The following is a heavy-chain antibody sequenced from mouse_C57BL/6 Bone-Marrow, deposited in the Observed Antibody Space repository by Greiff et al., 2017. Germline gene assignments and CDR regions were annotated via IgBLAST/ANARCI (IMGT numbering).Heavy chain of an antibody. Sequence: VQLQQSGAELVRPGASVKLSCTASGFNITDDYMHWVKQRPEQGLEWIGWIDPENGDTEYASKFQGKATITADTSSTTAYLQLSSLTSEDTAVYYCTTWTCDGSSYDWYCDVWGTGTTVTVSS. CDR1: GFNITDDY. CDR3: TTWTCDGSSYDWYCDV. V-gene: IGHV14-4*01. J-gene: IGHJ1*03. CDR2: IDPENGDT. D-gene: IGHD1-1*01.